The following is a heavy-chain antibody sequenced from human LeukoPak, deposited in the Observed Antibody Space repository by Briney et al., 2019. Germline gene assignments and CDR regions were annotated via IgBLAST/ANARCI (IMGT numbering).Heavy chain of an antibody. D-gene: IGHD1-26*01. Sequence: SETLSLTCTVSGGSISSYYWSWLRQPPGKGLEWIGYIYNSGSTNYNPSLKSRVTISVDTSKNQFSLKLSSVTAADTAVYYCARDREEGAFDIWGQGTMVTVSS. CDR1: GGSISSYY. CDR2: IYNSGST. V-gene: IGHV4-59*01. J-gene: IGHJ3*02. CDR3: ARDREEGAFDI.